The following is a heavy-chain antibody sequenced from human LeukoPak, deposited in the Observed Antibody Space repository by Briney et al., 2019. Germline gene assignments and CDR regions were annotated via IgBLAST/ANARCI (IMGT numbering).Heavy chain of an antibody. Sequence: SETLSLTCTVSGGSISSSSYYWGWIRQPPGTGLEWIGSFYYSGSTYQNPSLKSRVTISVDTSKNQFSLKLTSVTAADTAVYYCARVKLRRDFDYWGQGTLVTVSS. CDR2: FYYSGST. D-gene: IGHD4-23*01. CDR1: GGSISSSSYY. J-gene: IGHJ4*02. CDR3: ARVKLRRDFDY. V-gene: IGHV4-39*07.